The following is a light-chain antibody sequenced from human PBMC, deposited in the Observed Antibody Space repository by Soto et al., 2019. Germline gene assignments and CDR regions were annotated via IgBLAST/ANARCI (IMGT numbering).Light chain of an antibody. J-gene: IGKJ5*01. CDR1: QSVSSSY. CDR2: DTS. CDR3: QQYGSSPVT. Sequence: EIVLTQSPGTLSLSPGERATLSCRASQSVSSSYLAWYQQKPGQTPRLLIYDTSTRATGIPDRFSGSGSGADFTLTISRLEPEDFAVYYCQQYGSSPVTFGQGTRLEIK. V-gene: IGKV3-20*01.